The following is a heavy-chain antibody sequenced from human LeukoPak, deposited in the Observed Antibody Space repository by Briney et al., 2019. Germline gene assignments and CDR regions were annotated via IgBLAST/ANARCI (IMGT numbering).Heavy chain of an antibody. D-gene: IGHD4-23*01. CDR3: SRITYGGNSGYHFDY. Sequence: GGSLRLSCSASGFNFNYFAMSWIRQAPRKRLEWVSTIGDSGSGGSYADSVRGRFTISRDNSKNIVYLQMHSLRVDDSDVYYCSRITYGGNSGYHFDYWGQGTLVTVSS. CDR2: IGDSGSGG. J-gene: IGHJ4*02. CDR1: GFNFNYFA. V-gene: IGHV3-23*01.